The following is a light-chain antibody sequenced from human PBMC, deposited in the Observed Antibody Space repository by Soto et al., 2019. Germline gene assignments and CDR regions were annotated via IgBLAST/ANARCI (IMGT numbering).Light chain of an antibody. V-gene: IGLV2-14*03. CDR1: SSDVGGYSY. J-gene: IGLJ1*01. CDR3: SSYTTLSTYV. CDR2: DVS. Sequence: QSVLTQPASVSGSPGQSITISCTGTSSDVGGYSYISWYQHNPGRAPKLMIYDVSNRPSGVSDRFSGSKSGNTASLTISRLQAEDVADYYCSSYTTLSTYVFRRGTKVT.